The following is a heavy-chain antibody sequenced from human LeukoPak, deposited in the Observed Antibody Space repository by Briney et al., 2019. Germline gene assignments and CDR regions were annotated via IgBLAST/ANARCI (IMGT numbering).Heavy chain of an antibody. CDR1: GGPISPYF. CDR2: ISYTGST. D-gene: IGHD3-10*01. V-gene: IGHV4-59*01. J-gene: IGHJ5*02. Sequence: SDTLSLIHTVSGGPISPYFWSWMRQTPGKGLEGIGYISYTGSTNYNPALKSRVTISVDTSKYPFSLQLTSVTAADTAVYYCARDDYRGVTEFDPWGQGTLVTVSS. CDR3: ARDDYRGVTEFDP.